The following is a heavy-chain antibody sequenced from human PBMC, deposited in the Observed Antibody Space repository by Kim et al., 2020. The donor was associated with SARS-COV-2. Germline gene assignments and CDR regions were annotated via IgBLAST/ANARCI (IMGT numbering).Heavy chain of an antibody. Sequence: ASVKVSCKASGYTFSDYHIHWVRQAPGQAPEWMGWINCKTGSTTYAQMFQARVTLTRDTSISTAYMDLSGLMSDDTAVYYCAVRIRVVAGRVPTWGQGTLVTVSS. CDR1: GYTFSDYH. D-gene: IGHD3-10*01. CDR2: INCKTGST. CDR3: AVRIRVVAGRVPT. V-gene: IGHV1-2*02. J-gene: IGHJ4*02.